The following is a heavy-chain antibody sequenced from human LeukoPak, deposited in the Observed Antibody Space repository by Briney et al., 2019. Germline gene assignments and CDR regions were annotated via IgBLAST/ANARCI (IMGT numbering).Heavy chain of an antibody. CDR1: GFTFSSYS. D-gene: IGHD3-22*01. Sequence: GGSLRLSXAASGFTFSSYSMNWVRQAPGKGLEGVSSISSSSSYIYYADSVKGRFTISRDNAKNSLYLQMNSLRAEDTAVYYCARVGPIDDSSGYYYYFDYWGQGTLVTVSS. J-gene: IGHJ4*02. CDR3: ARVGPIDDSSGYYYYFDY. V-gene: IGHV3-21*01. CDR2: ISSSSSYI.